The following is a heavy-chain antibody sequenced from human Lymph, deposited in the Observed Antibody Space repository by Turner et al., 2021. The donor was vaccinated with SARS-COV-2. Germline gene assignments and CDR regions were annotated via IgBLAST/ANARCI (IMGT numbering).Heavy chain of an antibody. D-gene: IGHD3-10*01. CDR2: INPNSGGT. Sequence: QVQLVQSGAAVKKPGASVKVTCKASGYTFTGYYMHWVRQAPGQGLEWMGWINPNSGGTNYPQKFQGRVTMTRDTSISRAYMELSRLRAGDTAVYYCARSRDLQSMIRGVDPFDYWGQGTLVTVSS. J-gene: IGHJ4*02. V-gene: IGHV1-2*02. CDR1: GYTFTGYY. CDR3: ARSRDLQSMIRGVDPFDY.